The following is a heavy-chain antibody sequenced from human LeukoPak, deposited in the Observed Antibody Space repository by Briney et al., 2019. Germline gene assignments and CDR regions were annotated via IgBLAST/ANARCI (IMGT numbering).Heavy chain of an antibody. V-gene: IGHV3-23*01. Sequence: GGSLRLSCAASGFTFSGYAMSWVRQAPGKGLEWVPAISGSGGSTYYGDSVRGRFIISMDFSKNTLSLQINSLRAEATAVYYCAKDLGRGVRLVGGIYYYSGMDVWGRGTPVTVSS. D-gene: IGHD1-26*01. CDR2: ISGSGGST. J-gene: IGHJ6*02. CDR3: AKDLGRGVRLVGGIYYYSGMDV. CDR1: GFTFSGYA.